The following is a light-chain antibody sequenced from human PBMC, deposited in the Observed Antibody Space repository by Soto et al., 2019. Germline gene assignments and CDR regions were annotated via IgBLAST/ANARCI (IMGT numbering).Light chain of an antibody. CDR1: QSVSSRN. J-gene: IGKJ2*01. V-gene: IGKV3-20*01. Sequence: IVLTQSPGTVSLSPGERATLSCRASQSVSSRNLAWYRQKPGQAPSLLIFGASNRATGIPDRFSGSGSGTHFTLTTSSLEPEDCAVYYCLRYGDSPPAYTFGQGTKLEIK. CDR3: LRYGDSPPAYT. CDR2: GAS.